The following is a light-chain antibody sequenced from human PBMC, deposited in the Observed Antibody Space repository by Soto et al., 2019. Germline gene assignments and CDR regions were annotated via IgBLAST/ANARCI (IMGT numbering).Light chain of an antibody. Sequence: QSVLTQPASVSGSPGQSITISCVGTSGDIGDYNYVSWYQQHPGKVPKVIIYDVSNRPSGASYRFSGTKSGNTASLTVSGLQAEDEADYYCCSYTRIGTLIFGTGTKVTVL. CDR2: DVS. V-gene: IGLV2-14*01. CDR3: CSYTRIGTLI. CDR1: SGDIGDYNY. J-gene: IGLJ1*01.